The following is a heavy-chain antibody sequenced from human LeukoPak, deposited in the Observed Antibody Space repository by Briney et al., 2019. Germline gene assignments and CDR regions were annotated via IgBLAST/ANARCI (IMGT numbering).Heavy chain of an antibody. V-gene: IGHV3-23*01. CDR2: ISGSGGST. J-gene: IGHJ3*02. CDR1: GFTFSSYA. CDR3: ARDSSGYWVDALDI. D-gene: IGHD3-22*01. Sequence: GGSLRLSCAASGFTFSSYAMSWVRQAPGKGLEWVSAISGSGGSTYYADSVKGRFTISRDNAKNSLYLQMNSLRAEDTAVYYCARDSSGYWVDALDIWGQGTMVTVSS.